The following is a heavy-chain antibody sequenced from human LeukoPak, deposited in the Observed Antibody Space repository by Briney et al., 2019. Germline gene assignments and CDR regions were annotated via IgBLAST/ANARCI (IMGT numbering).Heavy chain of an antibody. V-gene: IGHV4-39*01. D-gene: IGHD3-3*01. Sequence: SETLSLTCTVSGGSISSSSYYWGWLRQPPGKGLEWIGSIYYSGSTYYNPSLKSRVTISVDTSKNQFSLKLSSVTAADTAVYYCARTYYDFWSGYYRVYFDYWGQGTLVTVSS. CDR3: ARTYYDFWSGYYRVYFDY. J-gene: IGHJ4*02. CDR2: IYYSGST. CDR1: GGSISSSSYY.